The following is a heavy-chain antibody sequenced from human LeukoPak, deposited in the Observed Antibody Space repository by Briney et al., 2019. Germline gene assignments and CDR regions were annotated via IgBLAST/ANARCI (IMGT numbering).Heavy chain of an antibody. D-gene: IGHD3-9*01. CDR1: SGFISRYY. CDR2: IYYTRST. CDR3: ARIRYSDVLTGFYSDGYFDY. Sequence: SETLSLTCSVSSGFISRYYWSCIRQPPGKGLEWIGYIYYTRSTHYNPSLKSRVTISVDTSKNQFSLKLSSVTAADTAVYYCARIRYSDVLTGFYSDGYFDYWGQGTLVTVSS. V-gene: IGHV4-59*01. J-gene: IGHJ4*02.